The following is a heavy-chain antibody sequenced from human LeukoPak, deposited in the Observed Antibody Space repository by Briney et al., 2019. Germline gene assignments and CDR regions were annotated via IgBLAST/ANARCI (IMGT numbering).Heavy chain of an antibody. Sequence: SETLSLTCTVSGYSISSGYYWGWIRQPPGKGLEWIGSIYHSGRTFYNPSLKSRVTISVDTSKNQFSLKLSSVTAADTAVYYCARGVAGTSPYFDYWGQGTLVTVSS. J-gene: IGHJ4*02. V-gene: IGHV4-38-2*02. CDR3: ARGVAGTSPYFDY. CDR1: GYSISSGYY. CDR2: IYHSGRT. D-gene: IGHD6-19*01.